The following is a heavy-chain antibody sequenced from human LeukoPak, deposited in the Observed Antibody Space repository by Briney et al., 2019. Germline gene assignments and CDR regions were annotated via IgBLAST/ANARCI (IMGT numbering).Heavy chain of an antibody. J-gene: IGHJ4*02. CDR2: INSDGSTT. CDR1: GFTFSTYW. CDR3: AADVSTTTIFGY. Sequence: PGGSLRLSCAASGFTFSTYWMHWVRQAPGKGLVWVSLINSDGSTTSYAGSVKGRFTISRDNAKNTLYLQMNSLRAEDTAIYYCAADVSTTTIFGYRGQGTLVTVSS. V-gene: IGHV3-74*01. D-gene: IGHD1-26*01.